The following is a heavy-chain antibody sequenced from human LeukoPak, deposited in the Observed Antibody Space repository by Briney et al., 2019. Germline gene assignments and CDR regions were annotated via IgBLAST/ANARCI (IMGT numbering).Heavy chain of an antibody. Sequence: GGSLRLSCVDSGFTFSGFAMIWVRQAPGKGLEWVSSISAGSTNRYYADSVKGRFIISRDNSKNTLYLQMNSLRAEDTATYYCGKGRAVVGAAGPDHWGQGTLVTVSS. D-gene: IGHD2-15*01. CDR2: ISAGSTNR. V-gene: IGHV3-23*01. CDR1: GFTFSGFA. J-gene: IGHJ4*02. CDR3: GKGRAVVGAAGPDH.